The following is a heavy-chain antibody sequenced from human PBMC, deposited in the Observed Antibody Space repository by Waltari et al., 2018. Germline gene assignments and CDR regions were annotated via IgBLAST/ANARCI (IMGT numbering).Heavy chain of an antibody. CDR2: IIPILGIA. Sequence: QVQLVQSGAEVKKPGSSVKVSCKASGGTFSSYAISWVRQAPGQGLEWMGRIIPILGIANYAPKFQGRVTITADKSTSTAYMDLSSLRSEDTAVYYCARDCSGTSCYMTGAIYYYYYGMDVWGQGTTVTVSS. CDR3: ARDCSGTSCYMTGAIYYYYYGMDV. CDR1: GGTFSSYA. D-gene: IGHD2-2*02. J-gene: IGHJ6*02. V-gene: IGHV1-69*04.